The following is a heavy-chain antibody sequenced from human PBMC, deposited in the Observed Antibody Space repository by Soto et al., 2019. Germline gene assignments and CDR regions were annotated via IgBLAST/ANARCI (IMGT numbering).Heavy chain of an antibody. CDR1: GFTFSSYS. V-gene: IGHV3-48*02. CDR2: ISSSSSTI. D-gene: IGHD2-2*01. CDR3: ARDGIVVVPAAAPFRGAFDI. J-gene: IGHJ3*02. Sequence: PGGSLRLSCAASGFTFSSYSMNWVRQAPGKGLEWVSCISSSSSTIYYADSVKGRFTISRDNAKNSLYLQMNSLRDEDTAVYYCARDGIVVVPAAAPFRGAFDIWGQGTMVTVSS.